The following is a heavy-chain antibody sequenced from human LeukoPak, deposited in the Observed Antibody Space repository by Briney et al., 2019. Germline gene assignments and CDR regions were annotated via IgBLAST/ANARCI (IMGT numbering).Heavy chain of an antibody. V-gene: IGHV3-7*01. CDR3: ARDGVVNCWVMYGTYNYYYHMDV. CDR2: IKEDGSEK. CDR1: GFTFSNYW. D-gene: IGHD2-8*02. J-gene: IGHJ6*04. Sequence: GGSLRLSCAAPGFTFSNYWMSWVRQAPGKGLEWVANIKEDGSEKDYVDSVKGRFTISRDNAQTSLYLQMDSLRGEDTAVYYRARDGVVNCWVMYGTYNYYYHMDVWSKGTTVTVSS.